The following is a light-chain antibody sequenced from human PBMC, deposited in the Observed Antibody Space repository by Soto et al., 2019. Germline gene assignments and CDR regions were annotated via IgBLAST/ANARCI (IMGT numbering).Light chain of an antibody. V-gene: IGLV1-47*01. Sequence: VVTQPPSASGTPGQRVTISCSGSSSNIGSNYVYWYQQLPGTAPKLLIYRNNQRPSAVPDRFSGSKSGTSASLAISGLRSEDEADYYCAAWDDSLSGYVVFGGGTKLTVL. CDR1: SSNIGSNY. J-gene: IGLJ2*01. CDR3: AAWDDSLSGYVV. CDR2: RNN.